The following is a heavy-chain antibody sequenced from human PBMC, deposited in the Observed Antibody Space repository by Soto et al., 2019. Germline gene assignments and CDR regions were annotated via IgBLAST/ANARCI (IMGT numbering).Heavy chain of an antibody. CDR3: ARHSEQLGVPNWFDP. CDR1: GGSISSSSYY. V-gene: IGHV4-39*01. D-gene: IGHD6-6*01. J-gene: IGHJ5*02. CDR2: IYYSGST. Sequence: QLQLQESGPGLVKPSETLSLTCTVSGGSISSSSYYWGWTRQPPGKGLEWIGSIYYSGSTYYNPSLKSRVTISVDTSKNQFSLKLSSVTAADTAVYYCARHSEQLGVPNWFDPWGQGTLVTVSS.